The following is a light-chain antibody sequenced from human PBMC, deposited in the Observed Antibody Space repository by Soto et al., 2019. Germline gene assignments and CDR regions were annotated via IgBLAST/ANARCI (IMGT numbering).Light chain of an antibody. CDR2: DVS. V-gene: IGLV2-14*01. CDR1: SGDVGGYNY. Sequence: QSALTQPASGSGSPGQSITISCTGTSGDVGGYNYVSWYQQHPGKAPKLMICDVSNPPSGVSNRFSGSKSGNTAALTISGLQAEDETDYYCSSSTSSSTLLNVFGTGTEVTAL. J-gene: IGLJ1*01. CDR3: SSSTSSSTLLNV.